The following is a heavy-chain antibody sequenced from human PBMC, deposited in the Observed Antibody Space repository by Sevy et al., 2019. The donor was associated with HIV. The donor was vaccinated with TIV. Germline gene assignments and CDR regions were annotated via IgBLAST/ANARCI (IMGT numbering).Heavy chain of an antibody. D-gene: IGHD3-22*01. J-gene: IGHJ3*02. CDR3: ARDSYNPYYYDSGGFCAFDI. Sequence: ASVKVSCKTSGYIFTGYYMHWVRQAPGQGLEWMGRINPNGDTDYAQKFQGRVTMTRATSINTAYMELSRLKSDDTAVYYCARDSYNPYYYDSGGFCAFDIWGQGTMITVSS. CDR1: GYIFTGYY. V-gene: IGHV1-2*06. CDR2: INPNGDT.